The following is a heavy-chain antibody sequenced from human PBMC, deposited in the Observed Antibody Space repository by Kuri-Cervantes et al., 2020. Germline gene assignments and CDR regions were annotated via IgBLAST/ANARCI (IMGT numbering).Heavy chain of an antibody. CDR3: ARPPGWNDGFDI. D-gene: IGHD1-1*01. Sequence: GSLRLSCAVYGGSFSGYYWSWIRQPPGKGLEWIGYIYYSGSTNYNPSLKSRVTISVDTSKNQFSLKLTSVTAADTAVYYCARPPGWNDGFDIWGQGTMVTVSS. CDR2: IYYSGST. J-gene: IGHJ3*02. V-gene: IGHV4-59*08. CDR1: GGSFSGYY.